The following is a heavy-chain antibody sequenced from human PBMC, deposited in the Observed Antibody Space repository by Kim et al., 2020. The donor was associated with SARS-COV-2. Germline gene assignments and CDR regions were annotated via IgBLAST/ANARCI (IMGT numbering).Heavy chain of an antibody. V-gene: IGHV3-23*03. CDR1: GFPFSGYT. CDR2: FAGGAGWT. CDR3: AKGSGNIRESGARYSLDV. D-gene: IGHD3-16*02. J-gene: IGHJ6*01. Sequence: GGSLRLSCPASGFPFSGYTMNWVRQAPGKGLEWVALFAGGAGWTDYADSVKGRFTISRDNSKDMLYLQMNTLRVEDTAVYYCAKGSGNIRESGARYSLDV.